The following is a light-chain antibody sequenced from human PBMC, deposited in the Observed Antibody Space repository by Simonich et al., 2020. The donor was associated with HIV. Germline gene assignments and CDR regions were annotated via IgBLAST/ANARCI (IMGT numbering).Light chain of an antibody. CDR2: VDSDGSH. CDR1: SGHSRYD. V-gene: IGLV4-69*01. J-gene: IGLJ3*02. CDR3: QTWGAGAGANWV. Sequence: QLVLTQSPSASASLGASVRLTCTLSSGHSRYDIAWHQQQPEKGPRYLMKVDSDGSHSKGDGIPDRFSGSSYGAWRYLTISSLQSEDEADDYCQTWGAGAGANWVFGGGTKLTVL.